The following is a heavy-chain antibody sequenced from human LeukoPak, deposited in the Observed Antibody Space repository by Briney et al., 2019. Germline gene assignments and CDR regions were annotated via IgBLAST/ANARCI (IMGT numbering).Heavy chain of an antibody. D-gene: IGHD3-10*01. CDR3: ARGYYAGYYFDY. Sequence: GRSLRLSCAASGFTFSSYGMPWVRQAPGKGLEWVAVIWYDGSNKYYADSVKGRFTISRDNSKNTLYLQMNSLRAEDTAVYYCARGYYAGYYFDYWGQGTLVTVSS. J-gene: IGHJ4*02. V-gene: IGHV3-33*01. CDR1: GFTFSSYG. CDR2: IWYDGSNK.